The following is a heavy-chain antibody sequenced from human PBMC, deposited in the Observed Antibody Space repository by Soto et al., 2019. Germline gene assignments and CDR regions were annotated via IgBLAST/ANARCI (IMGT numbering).Heavy chain of an antibody. V-gene: IGHV3-23*01. Sequence: GGSLRLSCAASGFTFSNYAMTWVRQAPGKGLEWVSAITGGGDSTYDAEELKGRFTISRDNSKNTLYLQINSLKAQDTAVYYCARSFGWYLTALFDPWGQGTLVTVSS. J-gene: IGHJ5*02. D-gene: IGHD6-19*01. CDR3: ARSFGWYLTALFDP. CDR1: GFTFSNYA. CDR2: ITGGGDST.